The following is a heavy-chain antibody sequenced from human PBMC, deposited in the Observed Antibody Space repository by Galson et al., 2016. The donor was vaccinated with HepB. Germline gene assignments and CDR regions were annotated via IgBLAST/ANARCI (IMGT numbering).Heavy chain of an antibody. V-gene: IGHV4-59*08. J-gene: IGHJ6*02. CDR1: GGSISTYY. CDR2: IYYNGYT. CDR3: ARHNYGLDV. Sequence: ETLSLTCTVSGGSISTYYWSWIRQPPGKGLEWIGYIYYNGYTNYIPSLKSRVIISVDTSKNQFSLKLSSVTATDTAVYYCARHNYGLDVWGQGTTVTVSS.